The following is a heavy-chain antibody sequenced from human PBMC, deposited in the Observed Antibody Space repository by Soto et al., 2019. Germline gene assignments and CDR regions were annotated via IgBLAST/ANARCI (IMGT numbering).Heavy chain of an antibody. CDR1: GGSISSGGYY. J-gene: IGHJ4*02. V-gene: IGHV4-31*03. D-gene: IGHD3-22*01. CDR2: IYSSGST. Sequence: QVQLQESGPGLVKPSQTLSLICTVSGGSISSGGYYWSWIRQHPGKGLEWIGYIYSSGSTYYNPSLKSRLTISLDTSKNHCSLNLSSVTAADTAVYYCARDGDGSGYFLDFWGQGTLVTVSS. CDR3: ARDGDGSGYFLDF.